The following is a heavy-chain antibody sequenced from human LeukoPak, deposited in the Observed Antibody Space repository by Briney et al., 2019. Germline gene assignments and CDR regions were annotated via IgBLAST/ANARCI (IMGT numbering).Heavy chain of an antibody. CDR3: ARGYSSGWYYFDY. D-gene: IGHD6-19*01. Sequence: GGSLRLSCAASGFTFSSYAMHWVRQAPGKGLEWVAVISYDGSNKYYAYSVKGRFTISRDNSKNTLYLQMNSLRAEDTAVYYCARGYSSGWYYFDYWGQGTLVTVSS. J-gene: IGHJ4*02. CDR2: ISYDGSNK. V-gene: IGHV3-30*04. CDR1: GFTFSSYA.